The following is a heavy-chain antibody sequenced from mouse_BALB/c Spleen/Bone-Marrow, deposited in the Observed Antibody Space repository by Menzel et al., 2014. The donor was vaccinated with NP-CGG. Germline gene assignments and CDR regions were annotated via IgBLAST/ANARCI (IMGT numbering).Heavy chain of an antibody. CDR1: GYTFTSYW. CDR3: ARMWDGYYAMDY. J-gene: IGHJ4*01. D-gene: IGHD4-1*01. Sequence: VQLVESGAEQARPGASVKLSCKASGYTFTSYWMQWVKQRPGQGLEWIGAIYPGDGDTRYTQKFKGKATLTADKSSSTAYMQLSSLASEDSAVYYCARMWDGYYAMDYWGQGTSVTVSS. CDR2: IYPGDGDT. V-gene: IGHV1-87*01.